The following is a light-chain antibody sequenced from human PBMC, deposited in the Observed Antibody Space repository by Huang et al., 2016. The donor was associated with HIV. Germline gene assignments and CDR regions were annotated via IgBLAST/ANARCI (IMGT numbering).Light chain of an antibody. V-gene: IGKV3-20*01. CDR2: GAS. J-gene: IGKJ1*01. CDR3: QQYGSSPGT. Sequence: EIVLTQSPGTLSLSPGERTTLSCRASQSVSSGYLAWYQQKPGQAPRLLIYGASTRATGIPGRFSGSGSGTDFTLTISRLQPEDFAVYYCQQYGSSPGTFGQGTKVEV. CDR1: QSVSSGY.